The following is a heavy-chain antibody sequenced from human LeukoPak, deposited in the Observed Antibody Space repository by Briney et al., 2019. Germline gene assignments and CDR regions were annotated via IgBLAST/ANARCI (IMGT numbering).Heavy chain of an antibody. J-gene: IGHJ3*02. D-gene: IGHD3-9*01. V-gene: IGHV3-23*01. CDR3: AKDMKILTGFDAFDI. CDR2: ISGSGGNT. CDR1: GFTFSSYE. Sequence: GGSLRLSCAASGFTFSSYEMNWVRQAPGKGLEWVSAISGSGGNTYYADSVKGRFTISRDNSKNTLYLQMNSMRAEDTAVYYCAKDMKILTGFDAFDIWGQGTMVTVSS.